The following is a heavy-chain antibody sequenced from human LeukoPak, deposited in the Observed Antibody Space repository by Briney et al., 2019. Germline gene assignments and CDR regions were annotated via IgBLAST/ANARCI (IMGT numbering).Heavy chain of an antibody. J-gene: IGHJ3*02. CDR3: ATSIVVVPAAAFDI. D-gene: IGHD2-2*01. CDR2: ISSSSSYI. V-gene: IGHV3-21*01. Sequence: GGSLRLSCAASGFTFSSYSMNWVRQAPGKGLEWISSISSSSSYIYYPDSVKGRFTISRDNAKNSLYLQMNSLRAEDTAVYYCATSIVVVPAAAFDIWGQGTMVTVSS. CDR1: GFTFSSYS.